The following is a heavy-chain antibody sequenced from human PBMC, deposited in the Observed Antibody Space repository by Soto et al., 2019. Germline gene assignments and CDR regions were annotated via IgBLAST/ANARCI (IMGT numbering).Heavy chain of an antibody. CDR2: IYQSGST. J-gene: IGHJ3*01. V-gene: IGHV4-4*02. Sequence: QVHLQESGPGLVKPSGTLSLTCTVSGGSISSRNWWSCLRQSPTKGLEWIGEIYQSGSTNYNPSLESRVTISVDKSTNQFSLELTSLTAADTAVYYCAKDRLWGSSDRGAPDDFEVWGQGTMVTIS. D-gene: IGHD6-6*01. CDR3: AKDRLWGSSDRGAPDDFEV. CDR1: GGSISSRNW.